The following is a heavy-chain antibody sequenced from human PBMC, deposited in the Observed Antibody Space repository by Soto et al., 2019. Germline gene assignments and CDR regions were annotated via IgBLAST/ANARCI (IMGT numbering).Heavy chain of an antibody. Sequence: EVQLVESGGGLVQPGGSLRLSCAASGFTFSSYWMHWVRQAPGKGLVWVSRINSDGSSTSYADSVKGRFTISRDNAKNTLYLQMNGLRAEDTGVYYCARDPSHGSGSYLDYWGQGTLVTVSS. CDR3: ARDPSHGSGSYLDY. V-gene: IGHV3-74*01. CDR1: GFTFSSYW. J-gene: IGHJ4*02. CDR2: INSDGSST. D-gene: IGHD3-10*01.